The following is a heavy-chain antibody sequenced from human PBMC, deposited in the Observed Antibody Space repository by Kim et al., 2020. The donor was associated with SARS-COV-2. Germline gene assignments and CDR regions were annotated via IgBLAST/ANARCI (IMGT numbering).Heavy chain of an antibody. CDR2: ISGGSGAT. D-gene: IGHD3-22*01. CDR1: GFTFSNYA. Sequence: GGYLRLSCAASGFTFSNYAMTWVRQAPGKGLEWVSGISGGSGATYYADSVKGRFSISRDSSKNTLYLLMNSLRAEDTAVYYCAKELSSGYYPNNFDYWGQGTLVTVSS. CDR3: AKELSSGYYPNNFDY. J-gene: IGHJ4*02. V-gene: IGHV3-23*01.